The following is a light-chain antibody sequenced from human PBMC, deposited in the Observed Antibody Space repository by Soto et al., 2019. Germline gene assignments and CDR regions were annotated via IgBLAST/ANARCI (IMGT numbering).Light chain of an antibody. Sequence: EIVLTQSPGTLSLSPGERATLSCRASQSVSDTYLAWYQQRPGQAPRLLIYATSSRATGIPDRFSGSGSGTDFTLTISRLEPEDFAVYYCQQYSSSPWTFGQGTKVEIK. CDR1: QSVSDTY. J-gene: IGKJ1*01. CDR2: ATS. CDR3: QQYSSSPWT. V-gene: IGKV3-20*01.